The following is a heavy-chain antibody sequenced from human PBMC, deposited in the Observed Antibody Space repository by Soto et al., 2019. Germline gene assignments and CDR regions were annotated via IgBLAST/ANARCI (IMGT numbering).Heavy chain of an antibody. Sequence: SVKVSCKASGGTFSSYAISWVRQAPGQGLEWMGGIIPIFGTANYAQKFQGRVTITADESTSTAYMELSSLRSEDTAVYYCARPYYYDSSGYPEYFDYWGQGTLVTVSS. CDR1: GGTFSSYA. J-gene: IGHJ4*02. CDR2: IIPIFGTA. D-gene: IGHD3-22*01. V-gene: IGHV1-69*13. CDR3: ARPYYYDSSGYPEYFDY.